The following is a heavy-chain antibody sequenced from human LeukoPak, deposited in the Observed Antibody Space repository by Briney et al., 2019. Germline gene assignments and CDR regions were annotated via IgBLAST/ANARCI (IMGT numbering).Heavy chain of an antibody. CDR1: GGTFSSYA. V-gene: IGHV1-69*04. CDR3: ARDNYYDSSGFPMDV. CDR2: IIPIFVIV. D-gene: IGHD3-22*01. Sequence: SVKVSCNASGGTFSSYAISWLRQSPGQGLEWMGRIIPIFVIVNYAQKFHGRVTITADKSASTAYMELSSLRSEDTAVYYCARDNYYDSSGFPMDVWGQGTTVTVSS. J-gene: IGHJ6*02.